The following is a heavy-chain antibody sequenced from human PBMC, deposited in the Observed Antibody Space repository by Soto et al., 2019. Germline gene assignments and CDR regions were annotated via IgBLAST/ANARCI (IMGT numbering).Heavy chain of an antibody. J-gene: IGHJ4*02. CDR2: IIPIFGTA. CDR3: ARGPNYYDSSGYFAPHFDY. D-gene: IGHD3-22*01. V-gene: IGHV1-69*13. CDR1: GGTFSSYA. Sequence: SVKVSYKASGGTFSSYASSWVRQTPRQGLEWMGGIIPIFGTANYAQKFQGRVTITADESTSTAYMSLSSLTSEDTAVYYCARGPNYYDSSGYFAPHFDYWGQGTLVTVSS.